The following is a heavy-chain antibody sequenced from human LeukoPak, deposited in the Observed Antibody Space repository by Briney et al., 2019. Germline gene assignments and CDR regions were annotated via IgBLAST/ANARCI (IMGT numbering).Heavy chain of an antibody. D-gene: IGHD6-6*01. Sequence: PGGSLRLSCAASGFTFSSYAMAWVRQAPGKGLDWVSGISSGGGATYYANSVKGRFTISRDNSKNTLYLQMNSLRGEDTAVYYCAKDGSSSPYFFYYWGRGTLVTVSS. CDR2: ISSGGGAT. CDR1: GFTFSSYA. J-gene: IGHJ4*02. CDR3: AKDGSSSPYFFYY. V-gene: IGHV3-23*01.